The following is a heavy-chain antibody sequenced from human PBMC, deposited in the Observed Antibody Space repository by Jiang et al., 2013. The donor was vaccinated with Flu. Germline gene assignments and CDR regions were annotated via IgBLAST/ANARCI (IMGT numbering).Heavy chain of an antibody. CDR1: GGTFSSYA. D-gene: IGHD2-15*01. J-gene: IGHJ5*02. Sequence: LVESGAEVKKPGSSVKVSCKASGGTFSSYAISWVRQAPGQGLEWMGGIIPIFGTANYAQKFQGRVTITADESTSTAYMELSSLRSEDTAVYYCARGSPIVVVVAATLSVSDPGGWFDPWGQGTLVTVSS. CDR2: IIPIFGTA. CDR3: ARGSPIVVVVAATLSVSDPGGWFDP. V-gene: IGHV1-69*01.